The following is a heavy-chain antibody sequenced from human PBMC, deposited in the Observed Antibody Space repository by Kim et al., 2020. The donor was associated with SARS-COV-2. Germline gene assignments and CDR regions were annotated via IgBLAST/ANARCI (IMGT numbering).Heavy chain of an antibody. V-gene: IGHV1-18*01. CDR3: AREIGERSGYYLVNWFDP. Sequence: ASVKVSCKASGYTFTSYGISWVRQAPGQGLEWMGWISAYNGNTNYAQKLQGRVTMTTDTSTSTAYMELRSLRSDDTAVYYCAREIGERSGYYLVNWFDPWGQGTLVTVSS. D-gene: IGHD3-3*01. J-gene: IGHJ5*02. CDR1: GYTFTSYG. CDR2: ISAYNGNT.